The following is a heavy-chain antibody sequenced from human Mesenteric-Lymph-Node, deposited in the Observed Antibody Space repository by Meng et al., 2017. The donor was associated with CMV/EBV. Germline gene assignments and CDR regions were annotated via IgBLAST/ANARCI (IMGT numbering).Heavy chain of an antibody. CDR3: AHSSGIAAAGPFYFDY. Sequence: QITFKESGPTLVKPTHTLTLTFTFSGFSLSTSGVGVGWIRQPPGKALEWLALIYWDDDKRYSPSLKSRLTITKDTSKNQVVLTMTNMDPVDTATYYCAHSSGIAAAGPFYFDYWGQGTLVTVSS. D-gene: IGHD6-13*01. J-gene: IGHJ4*02. CDR2: IYWDDDK. V-gene: IGHV2-5*02. CDR1: GFSLSTSGVG.